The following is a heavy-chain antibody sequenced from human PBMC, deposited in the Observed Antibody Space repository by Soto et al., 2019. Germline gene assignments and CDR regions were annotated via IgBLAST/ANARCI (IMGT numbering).Heavy chain of an antibody. CDR1: GYTFTSYA. CDR3: AKSATVPAAIAY. CDR2: INAGNGNT. D-gene: IGHD2-2*02. Sequence: ASVKVSCKTSGYTFTSYAMHWVRQAPGQRLEWMGWINAGNGNTKYSQKFQGRVTITRDTSASTAYMELSSLRSEDTAVYYCAKSATVPAAIAYWGQGTLVTVSS. V-gene: IGHV1-3*01. J-gene: IGHJ4*02.